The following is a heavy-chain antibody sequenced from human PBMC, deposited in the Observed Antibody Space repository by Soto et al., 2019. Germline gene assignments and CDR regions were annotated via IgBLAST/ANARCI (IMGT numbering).Heavy chain of an antibody. V-gene: IGHV3-30-3*01. J-gene: IGHJ6*02. D-gene: IGHD3-10*02. Sequence: GGSLRLSCAASGFSVSTSVMHWVRQAPGKGLEWMALISYDGINKYHADSVKGRFTISRDSSKNTLYLQMNSLRAEDTAVYYCARDRYVDYYHDMDVWGQGTTVTVSS. CDR1: GFSVSTSV. CDR3: ARDRYVDYYHDMDV. CDR2: ISYDGINK.